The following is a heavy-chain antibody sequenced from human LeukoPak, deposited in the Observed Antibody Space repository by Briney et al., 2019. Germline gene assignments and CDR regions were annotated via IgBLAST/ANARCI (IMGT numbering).Heavy chain of an antibody. CDR3: AKDRGAIRGWFFDL. D-gene: IGHD2-2*01. Sequence: GGSLRLSCAASGFTFSIYGMHWVRQAPGKGLEWVAVIWNDGSNKYYADSVKGRFTISRDNSKNILYLQMNSLRAEDTAVYYCAKDRGAIRGWFFDLWGRGTLVSVSS. V-gene: IGHV3-33*06. CDR2: IWNDGSNK. J-gene: IGHJ2*01. CDR1: GFTFSIYG.